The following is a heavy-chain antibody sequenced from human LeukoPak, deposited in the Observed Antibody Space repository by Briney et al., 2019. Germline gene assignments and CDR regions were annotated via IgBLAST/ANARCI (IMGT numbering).Heavy chain of an antibody. CDR3: ARMGGGAFDI. CDR1: GFTFSSYS. J-gene: IGHJ3*02. CDR2: ISSSSSYI. V-gene: IGHV3-21*01. Sequence: GGSLRLSCATSGFTFSSYSMNWVRQAPGKGLEWVSSISSSSSYIYYADSVKGRFTISRDNAKNSLYLQMNSLRAEDTAVYYCARMGGGAFDIWGQGTMVTVSS. D-gene: IGHD3-16*01.